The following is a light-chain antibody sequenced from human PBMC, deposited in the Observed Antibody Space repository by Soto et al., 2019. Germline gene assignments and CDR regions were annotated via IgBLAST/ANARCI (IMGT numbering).Light chain of an antibody. J-gene: IGKJ1*01. CDR1: ESISSH. CDR3: QQYYYWWT. CDR2: EAS. V-gene: IGKV3-15*01. Sequence: EIVMTQSPATRSVSPGERATLSSRDSESISSHLAWYQQKPGQAPRLLIYEASTRATGISARFSGSGSRTEFTLTISSLQSEDFAVYYCQQYYYWWTFGQGTRVEIK.